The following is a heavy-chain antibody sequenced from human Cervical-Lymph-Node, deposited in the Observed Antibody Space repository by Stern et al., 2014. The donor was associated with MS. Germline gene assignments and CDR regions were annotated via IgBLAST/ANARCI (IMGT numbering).Heavy chain of an antibody. D-gene: IGHD3-9*01. V-gene: IGHV4-61*02. CDR2: IYTSGST. CDR3: ARDCRLRYFDNYGMDV. J-gene: IGHJ6*02. Sequence: QLQLQESGPGLVKPSQTLSLTCTVSGGSISSGSYYWSWIRQPAGKGLEWIGRIYTSGSTNYKPSLKSRVTISVDTSKNQFPLKLSYVTAADTAVYYCARDCRLRYFDNYGMDVWGQGTTVTVSS. CDR1: GGSISSGSYY.